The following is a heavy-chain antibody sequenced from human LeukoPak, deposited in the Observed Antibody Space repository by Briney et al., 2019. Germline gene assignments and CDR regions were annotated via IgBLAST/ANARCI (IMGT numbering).Heavy chain of an antibody. CDR3: AGSSGYYYYGMDV. V-gene: IGHV3-21*01. CDR1: GFTFSTYS. D-gene: IGHD6-19*01. CDR2: ISSSSSYI. Sequence: GGSLRLSCAASGFTFSTYSVNWVRQAPGKGLEWVSSISSSSSYIYYADSVKGRFTISRDNAKNSLYLQMNSLRAEDTAVYYCAGSSGYYYYGMDVWGQGTTVTVSS. J-gene: IGHJ6*02.